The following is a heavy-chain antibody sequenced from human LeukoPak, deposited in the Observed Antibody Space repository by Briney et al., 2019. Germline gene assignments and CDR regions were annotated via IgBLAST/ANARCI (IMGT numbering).Heavy chain of an antibody. J-gene: IGHJ5*02. CDR2: IYTSGST. CDR3: ARSSGWYWFDP. D-gene: IGHD6-19*01. CDR1: GGSISSYY. Sequence: ASETLSLTCTVSGGSISSYYWSWIRQPAGKGLEWIGRIYTSGSTYYNPSLKSRVTMSVDTSKNQFSLKLSSVTAADTAVYYRARSSGWYWFDPWGQGTLVTVSS. V-gene: IGHV4-4*07.